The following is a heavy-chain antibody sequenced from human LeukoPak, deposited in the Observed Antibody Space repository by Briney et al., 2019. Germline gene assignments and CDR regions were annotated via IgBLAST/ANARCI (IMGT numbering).Heavy chain of an antibody. CDR1: GFTFSSYW. CDR2: IKQDGSEK. Sequence: GGSLRLSCAASGFTFSSYWMSWVRQAPGKGLEWVANIKQDGSEKYYVDSVKGRFTISRDNAKNSLYLQMNSLRAEDTAVYYCARDHYCSSTSCALGYYYYYYGMDVWGQGTTVTVSS. D-gene: IGHD2-2*01. V-gene: IGHV3-7*01. CDR3: ARDHYCSSTSCALGYYYYYYGMDV. J-gene: IGHJ6*02.